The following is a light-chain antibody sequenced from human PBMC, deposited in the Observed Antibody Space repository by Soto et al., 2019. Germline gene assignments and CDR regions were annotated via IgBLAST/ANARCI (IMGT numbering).Light chain of an antibody. CDR2: DVS. CDR3: CSYAGRYTYV. Sequence: QSVLTQPRSVSGSPGQSVTISCSGTSIDVGGYNYVSWYQQHPGKAPKLMIYDVSKRPSGVPDRFSGSKSGNTASLTISGLQAEDEADYYCCSYAGRYTYVFGTGTKVTVL. J-gene: IGLJ1*01. CDR1: SIDVGGYNY. V-gene: IGLV2-11*01.